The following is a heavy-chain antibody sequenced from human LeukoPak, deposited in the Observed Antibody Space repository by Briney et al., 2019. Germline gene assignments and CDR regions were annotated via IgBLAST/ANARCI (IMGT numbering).Heavy chain of an antibody. Sequence: GGSLRLSCSASGLTVCRNYMKWVRQAPGKGLEWDSVIYSGGSTYYADGVKGRFTISRDNSNNTLYLQMNRLGADDTAVYYCAKGILRYFDYWGQGTLVTVSS. CDR1: GLTVCRNY. V-gene: IGHV3-53*01. CDR2: IYSGGST. CDR3: AKGILRYFDY. D-gene: IGHD2-15*01. J-gene: IGHJ4*02.